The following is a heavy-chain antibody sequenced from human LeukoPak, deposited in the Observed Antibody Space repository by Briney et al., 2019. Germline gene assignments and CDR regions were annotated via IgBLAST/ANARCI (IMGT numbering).Heavy chain of an antibody. CDR2: IKKDGSEK. CDR3: TTDTWYSAGH. V-gene: IGHV3-7*03. CDR1: GFISSGSW. D-gene: IGHD2-15*01. J-gene: IGHJ4*02. Sequence: GGSLRLSCTASGFISSGSWMAWLRQAPGKGLEWVAIIKKDGSEKYYVDSMKGRFTISRDNAKNSLFLQMNSLRAEDTAIYYCTTDTWYSAGHWGQGTLVTVSS.